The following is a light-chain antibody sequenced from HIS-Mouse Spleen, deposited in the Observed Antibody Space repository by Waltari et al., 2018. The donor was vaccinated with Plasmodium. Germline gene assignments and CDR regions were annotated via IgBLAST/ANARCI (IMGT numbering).Light chain of an antibody. V-gene: IGLV3-10*01. CDR2: EDS. CDR3: YSTDSSGNHRV. Sequence: SYELTQPPSVSVSPGQTARITRSGDALPKKYAYWYQQKSGQAPGRVIYEDSKRPSGIPGRFSGSSSGTMAILTISGAQVEDEADYYCYSTDSSGNHRVFGGGTKLTVL. J-gene: IGLJ3*02. CDR1: ALPKKY.